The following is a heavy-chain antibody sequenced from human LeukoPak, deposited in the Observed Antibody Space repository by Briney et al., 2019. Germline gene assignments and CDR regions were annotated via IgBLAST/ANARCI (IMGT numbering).Heavy chain of an antibody. D-gene: IGHD5-12*01. CDR1: GFTFSTYS. J-gene: IGHJ4*02. V-gene: IGHV3-21*06. CDR2: ISSRSSYI. CDR3: ARDPFSGYDKRVYYFDY. Sequence: GGSLRLSCAASGFTFSTYSMNWVRQAPGKGLEWVSYISSRSSYIYYANSVKGRFTISRDNAKNSLYLQMDSLRAEDTAVYYCARDPFSGYDKRVYYFDYWGQGVLVTVSS.